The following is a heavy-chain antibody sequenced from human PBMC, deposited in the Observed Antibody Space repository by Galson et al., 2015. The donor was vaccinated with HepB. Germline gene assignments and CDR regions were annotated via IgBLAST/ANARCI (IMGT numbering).Heavy chain of an antibody. V-gene: IGHV1-69*13. CDR3: ARVSTYLSGVVHYYYYYMDV. D-gene: IGHD3-3*01. CDR1: GGTFSSYA. J-gene: IGHJ6*03. CDR2: VIPIFGTA. Sequence: SVKVSCKASGGTFSSYAISWVRQAPGQGLEWMGGVIPIFGTANYAQKFQGRVTITADGSTSTAYMELSSLRSEDTAVYYCARVSTYLSGVVHYYYYYMDVWGKGTTVTVSS.